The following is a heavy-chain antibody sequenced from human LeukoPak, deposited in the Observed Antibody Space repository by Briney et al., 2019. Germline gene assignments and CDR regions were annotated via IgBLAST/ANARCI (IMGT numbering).Heavy chain of an antibody. CDR1: GDRFSSYW. V-gene: IGHV5-51*01. J-gene: IGHJ4*02. Sequence: ESLKISCKGSGDRFSSYWICCGRQMPGKGVEWMGITFPHDSDTKYSPSFQGQVTISADMSINTAYLQWSSLKASDTAMSFCARHRDGFFDYWGRGTLVTVSS. CDR2: TFPHDSDT. CDR3: ARHRDGFFDY.